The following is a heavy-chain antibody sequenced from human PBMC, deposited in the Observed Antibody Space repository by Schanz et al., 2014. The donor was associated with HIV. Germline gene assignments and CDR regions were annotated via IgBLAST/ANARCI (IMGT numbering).Heavy chain of an antibody. CDR3: ARVANWDYYGMDV. CDR1: GFTFSTYG. V-gene: IGHV3-30*03. Sequence: VKLSESGGGVVQPGRSLRLSCAASGFTFSTYGMHWVRQGPGKGLEWVAFISYDGSNKYYADSVKGRFTISRDNSKNTLFLQMNSLRGEDTAVYYCARVANWDYYGMDVWGRGTTVTVSS. CDR2: ISYDGSNK. J-gene: IGHJ6*02. D-gene: IGHD3-16*01.